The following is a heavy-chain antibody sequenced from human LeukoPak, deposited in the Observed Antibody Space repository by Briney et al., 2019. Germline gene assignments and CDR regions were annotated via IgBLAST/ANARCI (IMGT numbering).Heavy chain of an antibody. CDR3: ARVAGGPQGNAFDI. CDR2: ISSSGSTI. J-gene: IGHJ3*02. CDR1: GFTFSSYS. V-gene: IGHV3-48*04. Sequence: GGSLRLSCAASGFTFSSYSMNWVRQAPGKGLECVSYISSSGSTIYYADSVKGRFTISRDNAKNSLYLQMNSLRAEDTAVYYCARVAGGPQGNAFDIWGQGTMVTVSS. D-gene: IGHD3-10*01.